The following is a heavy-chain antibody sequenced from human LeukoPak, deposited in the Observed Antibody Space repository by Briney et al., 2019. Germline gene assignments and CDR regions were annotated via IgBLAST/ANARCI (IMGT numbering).Heavy chain of an antibody. CDR1: GFTFSSYS. CDR3: ARDNDFWSGYFPPFGY. D-gene: IGHD3-3*01. J-gene: IGHJ4*02. V-gene: IGHV3-21*01. CDR2: ISSSSSYI. Sequence: GGSLRLSCAASGFTFSSYSMNWVRQAPGKGLEWVSSISSSSSYIYYADSVKGRFTISRDNAKNSLYLQMNSLRAEDTAVHYCARDNDFWSGYFPPFGYWGQGTLVTASS.